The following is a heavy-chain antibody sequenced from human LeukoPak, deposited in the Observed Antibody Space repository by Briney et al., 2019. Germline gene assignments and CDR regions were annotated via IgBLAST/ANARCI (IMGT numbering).Heavy chain of an antibody. CDR2: IYYSGST. V-gene: IGHV4-39*01. J-gene: IGHJ4*02. CDR1: GGSISSSSYY. CDR3: ARSPGIAVQLVPYFDY. Sequence: SETLSLTCTVSGGSISSSSYYWGWIRQPPGKGLEWIGSIYYSGSTYYNPSLKSRVTISVDTSKNQFSLKLSSVTAADTAVYYCARSPGIAVQLVPYFDYWGQGTLVTVSA. D-gene: IGHD6-13*01.